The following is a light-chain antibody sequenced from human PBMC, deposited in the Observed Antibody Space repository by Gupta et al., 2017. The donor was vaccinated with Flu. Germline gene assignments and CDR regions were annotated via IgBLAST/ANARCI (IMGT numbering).Light chain of an antibody. CDR1: QTLPNNY. CDR2: GSS. J-gene: IGKJ4*01. V-gene: IGKV3-20*01. Sequence: EIILTQSPDTLSLSPGDRATLSCRASQTLPNNYIAWYQQKPGQAPRPLIDGSSSRAAGISDNFSGSGSGADFTLTIARLGPEDFAVYFCQQYVSSFPTFGGGTRVE. CDR3: QQYVSSFPT.